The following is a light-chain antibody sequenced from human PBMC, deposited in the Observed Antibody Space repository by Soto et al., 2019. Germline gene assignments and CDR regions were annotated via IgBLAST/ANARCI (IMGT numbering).Light chain of an antibody. V-gene: IGLV2-8*01. CDR2: EVS. Sequence: VLTQPASVTGSHLQSITITYTGTNSDVGAYNYVSWYQQHPDKAPKLMIYEVSKRPSGVPDRFSGSKSGNTASLTVSGLQAEDEADYCCSSYAGSNNFVFGTVTKVTVL. CDR3: SSYAGSNNFV. J-gene: IGLJ1*01. CDR1: NSDVGAYNY.